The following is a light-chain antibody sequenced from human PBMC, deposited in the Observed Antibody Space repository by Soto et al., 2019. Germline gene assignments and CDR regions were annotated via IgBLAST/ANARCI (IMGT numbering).Light chain of an antibody. CDR2: GAS. J-gene: IGKJ1*01. CDR3: QQYNNWPRT. V-gene: IGKV3-15*01. CDR1: QSVSSD. Sequence: EIVLTQAPATLSLSPGERATLSCRASQSVSSDLAWYHQTPGQAPRLLIYGASTRATVIPARFSGSGSGTEFTLTINSLQSEDFAVYYCQQYNNWPRTFGQGTKVDIK.